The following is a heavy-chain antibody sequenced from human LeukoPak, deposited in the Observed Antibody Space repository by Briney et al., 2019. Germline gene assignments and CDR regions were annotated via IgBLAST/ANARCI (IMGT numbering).Heavy chain of an antibody. Sequence: GGSLRLSCAASGFTFSTYGVYWVRQAPGKGLEWVSSNSGGSSYYADSVKGRFTISRDNSKNTLYLQMNSLRAEDTAVYYCAKDQATVVIGDWGQGTLVTVSS. J-gene: IGHJ4*02. V-gene: IGHV3-23*01. CDR1: GFTFSTYG. CDR3: AKDQATVVIGD. D-gene: IGHD4-23*01. CDR2: NSGGSS.